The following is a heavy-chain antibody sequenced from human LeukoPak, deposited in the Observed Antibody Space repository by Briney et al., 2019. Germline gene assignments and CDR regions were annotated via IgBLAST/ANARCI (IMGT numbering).Heavy chain of an antibody. Sequence: PSETLSLTCTVSGGSISSYYWSWIRQPPGKGLEWIGYIYYSGSTNYNPSLKSRVTISVDTSKNQFSLKLSSVTAADTAVYYCAGSGSRQNFDYWGQGTLVTVSS. CDR2: IYYSGST. D-gene: IGHD1-26*01. V-gene: IGHV4-59*01. CDR3: AGSGSRQNFDY. CDR1: GGSISSYY. J-gene: IGHJ4*02.